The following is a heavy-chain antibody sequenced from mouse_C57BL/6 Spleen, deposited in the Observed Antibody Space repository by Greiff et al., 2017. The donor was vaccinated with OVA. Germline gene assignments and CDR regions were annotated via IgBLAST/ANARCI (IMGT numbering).Heavy chain of an antibody. V-gene: IGHV1-52*01. CDR1: GYTFTSYW. D-gene: IGHD1-1*01. CDR3: AGSFTTVACDY. J-gene: IGHJ2*01. Sequence: QVQLQQSGAELVRPGSSVKLSCKASGYTFTSYWMHWVKQRPIQGLEWIGNIDPSDSETHYNQKFKDKATLTVDKSSCTAYKQLSSLASEDAAVYYCAGSFTTVACDYWGQGTTLTVSS. CDR2: IDPSDSET.